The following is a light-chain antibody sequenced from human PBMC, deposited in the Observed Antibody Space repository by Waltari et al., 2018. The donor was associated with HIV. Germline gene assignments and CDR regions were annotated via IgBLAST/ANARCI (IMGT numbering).Light chain of an antibody. CDR3: SSYTGRTSSGV. J-gene: IGLJ3*02. V-gene: IGLV2-14*01. Sequence: QSALTQPASVSGSPGQSITISCTGTSSDIGIYNYVSWYQQHPGKAPKLVIFEVFNRPSGVSTRFSGSKSVNTASLTISGLQAEDEADYYCSSYTGRTSSGVFGGGTKLTVL. CDR1: SSDIGIYNY. CDR2: EVF.